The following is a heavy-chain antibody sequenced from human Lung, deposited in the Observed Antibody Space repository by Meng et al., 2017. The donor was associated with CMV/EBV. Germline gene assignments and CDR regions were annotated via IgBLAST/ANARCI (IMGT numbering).Heavy chain of an antibody. CDR2: ISFDGSSK. D-gene: IGHD3-16*01. CDR3: AREGVYFDY. CDR1: GFTFSTYA. Sequence: GGSLRLSCSASGFTFSTYAMHWVRQAPGKGLEWVALISFDGSSKYFADSVKGRFTISRDSSKNTLYLQMNTLRTVDTAIYFCAREGVYFDYWGQGTLVTVSS. V-gene: IGHV3-30-3*01. J-gene: IGHJ4*02.